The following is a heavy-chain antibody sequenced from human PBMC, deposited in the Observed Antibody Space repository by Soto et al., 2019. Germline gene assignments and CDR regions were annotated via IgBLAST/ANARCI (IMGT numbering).Heavy chain of an antibody. J-gene: IGHJ1*01. CDR2: TSDDGSDK. Sequence: QVQLVESGGGVVQPGTSLRVSCVGSGFTFRSYVIHWVRQAPGKGLEWVALTSDDGSDKYYGDSVRGRFTISRDNSRNTVDLQMDSLRLEDTALYYCARWGATGRLDVWGQGTLDSVSS. CDR1: GFTFRSYV. CDR3: ARWGATGRLDV. D-gene: IGHD3-10*01. V-gene: IGHV3-30*19.